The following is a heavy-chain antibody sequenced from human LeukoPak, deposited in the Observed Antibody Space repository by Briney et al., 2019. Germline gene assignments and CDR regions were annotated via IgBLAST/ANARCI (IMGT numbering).Heavy chain of an antibody. CDR3: ARARYYVDSTGVYGLVFDH. Sequence: SQTLSLTCAISGDSVSSSSVAWNWIRQSPSRGLEWLGRTYYRSKWYNDYAVSVKSRITINPDTSKNQFSLQLNSVTPEDTAVFYCARARYYVDSTGVYGLVFDHWGQGTLVTVSS. V-gene: IGHV6-1*01. CDR2: TYYRSKWYN. J-gene: IGHJ4*02. D-gene: IGHD3-10*02. CDR1: GDSVSSSSVA.